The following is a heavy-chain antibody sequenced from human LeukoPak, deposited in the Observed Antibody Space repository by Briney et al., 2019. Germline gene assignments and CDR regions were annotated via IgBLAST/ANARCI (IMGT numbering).Heavy chain of an antibody. CDR2: IIPIFGTA. Sequence: SVKVSCKASGGTFSSYAISWVRQAPGQGLEWMGGIIPIFGTAIYAQKFQGRVTTTRDTSISTAYMELSRLRSDDTAVYYCARDATYCGGDCFQGFRHYYYMDVWGKGTTVTVSS. CDR1: GGTFSSYA. J-gene: IGHJ6*03. CDR3: ARDATYCGGDCFQGFRHYYYMDV. V-gene: IGHV1-69*05. D-gene: IGHD2-21*02.